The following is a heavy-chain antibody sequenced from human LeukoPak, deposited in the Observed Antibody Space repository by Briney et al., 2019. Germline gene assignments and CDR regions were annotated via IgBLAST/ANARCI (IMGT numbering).Heavy chain of an antibody. CDR1: GYTFTRYY. V-gene: IGHV1-8*01. D-gene: IGHD2-2*01. CDR3: ARGEYCSSTSCYAGHYYYYMDV. CDR2: MNPNSGNT. Sequence: ASVKVSCKASGYTFTRYYMHWVRQAPGQGLEWMGWMNPNSGNTGYAQKFQGRVTMTRNTSISTAYMELSSLRSEDTAVYYCARGEYCSSTSCYAGHYYYYMDVWGKGTTVTISS. J-gene: IGHJ6*03.